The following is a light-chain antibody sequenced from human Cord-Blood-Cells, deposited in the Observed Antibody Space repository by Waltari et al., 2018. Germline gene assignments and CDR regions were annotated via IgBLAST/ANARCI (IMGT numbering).Light chain of an antibody. J-gene: IGKJ3*01. Sequence: DIVMTQSPDSLAVSLRERATIHGKSSQSVLYSSSNKNYLAWYQQKPGQPPKLLIYWASTRESGVPDRFSGSGSGTDFTLTISSLQAEDVAVYYCQQYYSTPFTFGPGTKVDIK. CDR1: QSVLYSSSNKNY. V-gene: IGKV4-1*01. CDR3: QQYYSTPFT. CDR2: WAS.